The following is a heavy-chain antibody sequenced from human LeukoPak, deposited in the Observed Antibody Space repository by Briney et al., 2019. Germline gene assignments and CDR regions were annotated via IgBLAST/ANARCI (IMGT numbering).Heavy chain of an antibody. D-gene: IGHD3-16*01. Sequence: GGSLRLSCAASGFTFSSYAMSWVRQAPGKGLEWVSAITVSGGSTHHADSVKGRFTISRDNSKSTLYLQMNSLRVEDTAVYYCAKRGLVGSGAYKNNWFDPWGQGTLVTVPS. CDR3: AKRGLVGSGAYKNNWFDP. J-gene: IGHJ5*02. CDR2: ITVSGGST. V-gene: IGHV3-23*01. CDR1: GFTFSSYA.